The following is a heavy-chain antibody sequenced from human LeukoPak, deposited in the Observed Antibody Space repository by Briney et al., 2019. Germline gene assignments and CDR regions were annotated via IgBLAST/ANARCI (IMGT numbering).Heavy chain of an antibody. CDR2: IKEDGSKK. CDR3: WSGGYMDV. V-gene: IGHV3-7*01. CDR1: GFTFSNFW. D-gene: IGHD3-16*01. Sequence: GGSLRLSCAASGFTFSNFWINWVRQAPGKGLEWVANIKEDGSKKYYVDSVKGRFTISRDNAKNSLYLQMNSLRAEDTAVYYCWSGGYMDVWGKGTTVTVSS. J-gene: IGHJ6*03.